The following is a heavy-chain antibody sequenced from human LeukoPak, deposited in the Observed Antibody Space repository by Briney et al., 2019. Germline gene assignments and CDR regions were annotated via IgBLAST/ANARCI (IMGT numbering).Heavy chain of an antibody. CDR3: VRGAYSRSWDSHLDY. CDR2: IKEDGSEK. Sequence: GGSLRLSCAASGFTFSAYWMSWVRQAPRKGLEWVANIKEDGSEKYYVDSMKGRFAISRDNAQKSLYLEMKSLRAEDTAVFYCVRGAYSRSWDSHLDYWGQGTLVTVSS. V-gene: IGHV3-7*01. CDR1: GFTFSAYW. J-gene: IGHJ4*02. D-gene: IGHD6-13*01.